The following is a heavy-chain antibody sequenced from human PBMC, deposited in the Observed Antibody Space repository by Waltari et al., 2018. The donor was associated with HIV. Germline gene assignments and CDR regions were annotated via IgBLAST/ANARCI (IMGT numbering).Heavy chain of an antibody. V-gene: IGHV1-69*01. CDR2: IIPIFGKA. Sequence: QVQLVQSGAEVKKPGSSVKVSCKASGGTFSSYAISWVRQAPGQGLEWRGGIIPIFGKANYAQKFQGRVTITADESTSTAYMELSSLRSEDTAVYYCAKNYYDSSGQTYDYYYYGMDVWGQGTTVTVSS. D-gene: IGHD3-22*01. CDR1: GGTFSSYA. CDR3: AKNYYDSSGQTYDYYYYGMDV. J-gene: IGHJ6*02.